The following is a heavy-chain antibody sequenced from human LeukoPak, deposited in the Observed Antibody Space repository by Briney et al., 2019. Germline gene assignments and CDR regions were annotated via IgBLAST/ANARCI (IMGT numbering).Heavy chain of an antibody. J-gene: IGHJ4*02. D-gene: IGHD3-3*01. CDR2: MYTSGST. CDR3: ARATYYDFWSGYYFDY. V-gene: IGHV4-4*07. CDR1: GDSITSYY. Sequence: SETLSLTCTVSGDSITSYYWSWIRQPAGKGLEWIGRMYTSGSTNYNPSLNSRVIISIDTSKNQFSLKLSSVTAADTAVYYCARATYYDFWSGYYFDYWGQGTLVTVSS.